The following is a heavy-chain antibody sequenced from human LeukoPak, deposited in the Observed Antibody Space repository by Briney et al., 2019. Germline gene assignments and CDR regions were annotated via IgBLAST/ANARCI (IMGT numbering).Heavy chain of an antibody. D-gene: IGHD3-16*01. CDR2: IYYSGST. V-gene: IGHV4-39*02. CDR3: ARDGAWGRGWFDP. Sequence: SETLSLTCTVSGGSISSSSYYWGWIRQPPGKGLEWIGSIYYSGSTYYNPSLKSRVTISVDTSKNQFSLKLSSATAADTAVYYCARDGAWGRGWFDPWGQGNLVTVSS. J-gene: IGHJ5*02. CDR1: GGSISSSSYY.